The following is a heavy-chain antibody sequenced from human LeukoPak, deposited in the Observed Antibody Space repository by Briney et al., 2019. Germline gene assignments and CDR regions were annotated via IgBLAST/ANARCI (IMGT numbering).Heavy chain of an antibody. CDR3: ARESRYRGYPFDP. V-gene: IGHV4-34*01. D-gene: IGHD6-25*01. J-gene: IGHJ5*02. Sequence: SETLSLNCAVYGGSFSGYYWSWIRQPPGKGLEWIGEINHSGSTNYNPSLKSRVTISVDTSKNQFSLKLSSVTAADTAVYYCARESRYRGYPFDPWGQGTLVTVSS. CDR1: GGSFSGYY. CDR2: INHSGST.